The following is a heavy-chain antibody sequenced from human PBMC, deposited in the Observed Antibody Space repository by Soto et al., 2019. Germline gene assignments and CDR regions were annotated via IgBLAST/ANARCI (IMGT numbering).Heavy chain of an antibody. Sequence: GGSLRLSCAASGFDASVNLMNWVRQAPGRGLEWVSVINGAGDTKYADSVKGRFTISVDTSKNQFYLNLNSVTAADSAVYYCARLPDVMAREFYFDYWGPGRQVTVSS. V-gene: IGHV3-66*04. CDR1: GFDASVNL. CDR3: ARLPDVMAREFYFDY. D-gene: IGHD3-10*01. CDR2: INGAGDT. J-gene: IGHJ4*02.